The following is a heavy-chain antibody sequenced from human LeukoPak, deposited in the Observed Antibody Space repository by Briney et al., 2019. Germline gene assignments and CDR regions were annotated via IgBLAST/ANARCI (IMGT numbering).Heavy chain of an antibody. Sequence: GGSLRLSCAASGFTFSSYWMHWVRQAPGKGLVWVSRINSDGSSTSYADSVKGRFTISRDNAKNTLYLQMNSLRAEDTAAYYCAREPDTTYGMAVWGHGTTVTVSS. J-gene: IGHJ6*02. D-gene: IGHD1-1*01. CDR3: AREPDTTYGMAV. V-gene: IGHV3-74*01. CDR1: GFTFSSYW. CDR2: INSDGSST.